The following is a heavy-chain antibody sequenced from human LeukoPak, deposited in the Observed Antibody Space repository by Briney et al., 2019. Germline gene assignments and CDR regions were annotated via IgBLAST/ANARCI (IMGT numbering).Heavy chain of an antibody. CDR3: AKGYGKAGLFDY. V-gene: IGHV3-30*18. J-gene: IGHJ4*02. CDR2: ISYDGSNK. CDR1: GFTFSSYG. D-gene: IGHD6-19*01. Sequence: QPGGYLRLSCAASGFTFSSYGMHWVRQAPGKGLEWVAVISYDGSNKYYADSVKGRFTISRDNSKNTLYLQMNSLRAEDTAVYYCAKGYGKAGLFDYWGQGTLVTVSS.